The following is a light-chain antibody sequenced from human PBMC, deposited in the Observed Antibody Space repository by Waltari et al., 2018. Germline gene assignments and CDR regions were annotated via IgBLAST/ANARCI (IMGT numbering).Light chain of an antibody. Sequence: DIQMTQSPSSLSASVGDRVTITCRASQSISSYLHWYQQKPGKAPKLLIYAASSLQSGVPSRFSGSGSGTDFTLTISSLQPEDFATYYCQQSYSTPLFTSGPGTKVDIK. J-gene: IGKJ3*01. V-gene: IGKV1-39*01. CDR1: QSISSY. CDR2: AAS. CDR3: QQSYSTPLFT.